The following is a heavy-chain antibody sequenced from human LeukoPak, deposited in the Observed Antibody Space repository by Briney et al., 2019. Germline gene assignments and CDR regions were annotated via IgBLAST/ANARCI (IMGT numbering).Heavy chain of an antibody. J-gene: IGHJ5*02. V-gene: IGHV4-59*01. D-gene: IGHD2-2*01. CDR1: GGSISSYY. CDR2: IYYSGST. Sequence: PSETLSLTCTVSGGSISSYYWSWIRQPPGKGLEWIGYIYYSGSTNYNPSLKSRVTISVDTSKNQFSLKLSSVTAADAAVYYCARGDCSSTSCYAHNNWFDPWGQGTLDTVSS. CDR3: ARGDCSSTSCYAHNNWFDP.